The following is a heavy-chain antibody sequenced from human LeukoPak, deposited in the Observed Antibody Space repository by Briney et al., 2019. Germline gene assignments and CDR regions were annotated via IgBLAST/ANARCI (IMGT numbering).Heavy chain of an antibody. CDR3: AREYGHIVVVVALGAFDI. V-gene: IGHV4-59*01. CDR2: IYNSGNT. D-gene: IGHD2-15*01. Sequence: SETLSLTCTVSGGSISGYYWSWIRQPPGEGLEWIGYIYNSGNTNYNPSLKSRVTISVDTSKNQFSLKLTSVTAADTAVYYCAREYGHIVVVVALGAFDIWGQGTMVTVSS. CDR1: GGSISGYY. J-gene: IGHJ3*02.